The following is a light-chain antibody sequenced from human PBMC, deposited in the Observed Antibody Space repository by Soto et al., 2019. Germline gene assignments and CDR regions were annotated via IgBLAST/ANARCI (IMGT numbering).Light chain of an antibody. J-gene: IGKJ1*01. CDR1: QSVRSN. CDR2: DAS. V-gene: IGKV3-15*01. CDR3: QQYDNWPRT. Sequence: EKVMTQSPATLSVSPGERATLSCRASQSVRSNLAWYQHKPGQPPRLLIYDASTRATGIPSRFSGSASGTECTLTISSLKSEDFAVYYCQQYDNWPRTFGQGTRVDFK.